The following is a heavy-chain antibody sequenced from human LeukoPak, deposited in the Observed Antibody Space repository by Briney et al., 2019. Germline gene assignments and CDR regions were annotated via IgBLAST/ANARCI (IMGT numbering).Heavy chain of an antibody. J-gene: IGHJ4*02. CDR3: AKMTIAVAGTSPPDY. Sequence: GGSLRLSCAASGFTFDDYAMHWVRQAPGKGLEWVSGISWNSGSIGYADSVKGRFTISRDNSKNTLYLQMNSLRAEDTAVYYCAKMTIAVAGTSPPDYWGQGTLVTVSS. D-gene: IGHD6-19*01. CDR1: GFTFDDYA. CDR2: ISWNSGSI. V-gene: IGHV3-9*01.